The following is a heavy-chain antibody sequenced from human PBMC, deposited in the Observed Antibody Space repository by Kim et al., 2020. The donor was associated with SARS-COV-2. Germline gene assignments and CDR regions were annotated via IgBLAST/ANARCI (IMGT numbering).Heavy chain of an antibody. CDR1: GASISSGDYY. V-gene: IGHV4-31*03. CDR3: ARTLSNSGRYRFEY. J-gene: IGHJ4*02. CDR2: IYYSGST. D-gene: IGHD6-19*01. Sequence: SETLSLTCTVTGASISSGDYYWNWILQHPGRGLEWIGNIYYSGSTYYNPSLESRGTMTVATTMNQWSLKLCSVTAGDTAVYYCARTLSNSGRYRFEYWGQGTLVTVSS.